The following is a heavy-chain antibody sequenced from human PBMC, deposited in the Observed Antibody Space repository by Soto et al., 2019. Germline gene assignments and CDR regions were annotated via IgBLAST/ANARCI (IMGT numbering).Heavy chain of an antibody. Sequence: QITLKESGPSLVKPTETLTLTCTFSGFSLSSSGVGVAWIRQPPGKPLEWLALIYCDDDKYTSPSLKSRLTITKDTSKNQVVLLMTNMDPVDTATYFCVHLLTGGRFDSWGQGTLVTVSS. CDR1: GFSLSSSGVG. J-gene: IGHJ4*02. D-gene: IGHD3-16*01. CDR2: IYCDDDK. CDR3: VHLLTGGRFDS. V-gene: IGHV2-5*02.